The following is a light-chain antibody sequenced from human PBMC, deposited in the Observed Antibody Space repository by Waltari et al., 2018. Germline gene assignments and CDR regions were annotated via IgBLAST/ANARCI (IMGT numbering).Light chain of an antibody. CDR3: QSYDSSLGGPV. CDR2: DND. CDR1: GPNFGADYD. J-gene: IGLJ2*01. V-gene: IGLV1-40*01. Sequence: QSVLTQPPSVSGAPGQRVTISCSGSGPNFGADYDVHWYQQLPGTAPKLLIFDNDIRPSGVPDRFSGSKSGTSASLVITGLQAEDESDYYCQSYDSSLGGPVFGGGTKLTVL.